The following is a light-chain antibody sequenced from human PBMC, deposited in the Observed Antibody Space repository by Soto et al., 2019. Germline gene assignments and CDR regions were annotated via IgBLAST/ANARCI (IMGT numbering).Light chain of an antibody. CDR1: SSDIGSNY. J-gene: IGLJ1*01. Sequence: QSVLTQPPSVSAAPGQKVTISCSARSSDIGSNYVSWYQHLPGTAPKLLIYDNHKRPSGIPDRISGSKSGTSATLAITGLQTADEADYYCGTWDNSQSVLYVFGPGTKVTVL. CDR2: DNH. V-gene: IGLV1-51*01. CDR3: GTWDNSQSVLYV.